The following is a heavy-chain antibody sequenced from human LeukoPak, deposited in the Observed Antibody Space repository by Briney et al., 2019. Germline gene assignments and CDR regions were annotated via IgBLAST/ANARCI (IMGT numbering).Heavy chain of an antibody. CDR1: GFTFSTYA. J-gene: IGHJ1*01. D-gene: IGHD3-22*01. V-gene: IGHV3-48*04. CDR3: ATYSSLNRREFQY. CDR2: ISSSSSTI. Sequence: GGSLRLSCAASGFTFSTYAMNWVRQAPGKGLEWVSYISSSSSTIYYADSVKGRFTISRDNAKNSLYLQMNSLRAEDTAVYYCATYSSLNRREFQYWGQGTLLTVSS.